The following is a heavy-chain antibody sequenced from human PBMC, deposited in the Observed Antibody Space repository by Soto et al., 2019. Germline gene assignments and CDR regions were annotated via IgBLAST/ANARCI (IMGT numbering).Heavy chain of an antibody. V-gene: IGHV6-1*01. D-gene: IGHD6-13*01. Sequence: SQTLSLTCVISGDSVSSDSAAWNWIRQSPSRGLEWLGRTYYRSKWYNDYAVSVKSRITINPDTSKNQFSLQLNSVTPEDTAVYYCARDRDSSSGGRYGMDVWGQGTTVTVSS. CDR2: TYYRSKWYN. CDR3: ARDRDSSSGGRYGMDV. J-gene: IGHJ6*02. CDR1: GDSVSSDSAA.